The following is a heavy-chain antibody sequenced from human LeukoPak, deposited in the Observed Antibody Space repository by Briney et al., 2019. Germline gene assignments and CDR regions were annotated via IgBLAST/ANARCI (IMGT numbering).Heavy chain of an antibody. CDR2: INTNTGNP. CDR3: ARDLERYYDLEGRSGY. V-gene: IGHV7-4-1*02. Sequence: GASVKVSCKASGYTFTSYAMNWVRQAPGQGLEWMGWINTNTGNPTYAQGFTGRFVFSLDTSVSTAYLQISSLKAEDTAVYYCARDLERYYDLEGRSGYWGQGTLVTVSS. J-gene: IGHJ4*02. CDR1: GYTFTSYA. D-gene: IGHD3-3*01.